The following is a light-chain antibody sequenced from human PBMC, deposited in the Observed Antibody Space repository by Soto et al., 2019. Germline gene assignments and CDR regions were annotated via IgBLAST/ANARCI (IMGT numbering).Light chain of an antibody. CDR2: GAS. V-gene: IGKV3-15*01. Sequence: EIVLTQSPGTLSLSPGERATLSCRASQSFNSIYLAWYQQKPGQAPRLLIYGASTRATGIPARFSGSGSGTEFTLTISSLQSEDFAVYYCQQYNKWPLTFGGGTKVDIK. J-gene: IGKJ4*01. CDR1: QSFNSIY. CDR3: QQYNKWPLT.